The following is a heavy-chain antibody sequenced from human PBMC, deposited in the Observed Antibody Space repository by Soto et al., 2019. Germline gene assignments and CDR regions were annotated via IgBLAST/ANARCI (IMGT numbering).Heavy chain of an antibody. CDR1: GFTFSSYA. Sequence: GGSLRLSYAASGFTFSSYAMSWVRQAPGKGLEWVSAISGSGGSTYYADSVKGRFTISRDNSKNTLYLQMNSLRAEDTAVYYCAKDGSVGAYYYGSGSYYNYWGQGTLVTVSS. V-gene: IGHV3-23*01. CDR3: AKDGSVGAYYYGSGSYYNY. D-gene: IGHD3-10*01. CDR2: ISGSGGST. J-gene: IGHJ4*02.